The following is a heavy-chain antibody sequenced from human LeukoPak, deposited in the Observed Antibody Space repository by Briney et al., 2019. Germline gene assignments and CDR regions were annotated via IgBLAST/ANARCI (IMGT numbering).Heavy chain of an antibody. CDR2: INPNSGDT. Sequence: ASVTVSFKASGYTFSDYYMHWVRQAPGQGLEWMGWINPNSGDTNHAQKFQGRVTLTRDTSISTSYLELSSLRSDDTAVYYCAREFSSSWLYWGQGTLVTVSS. D-gene: IGHD6-13*01. CDR3: AREFSSSWLY. CDR1: GYTFSDYY. V-gene: IGHV1-2*02. J-gene: IGHJ4*02.